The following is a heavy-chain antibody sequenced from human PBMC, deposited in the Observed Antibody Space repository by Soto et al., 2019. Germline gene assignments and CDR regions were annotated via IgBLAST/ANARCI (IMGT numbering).Heavy chain of an antibody. CDR1: EFMFSAYL. CDR2: INEDGSGE. CDR3: ARGVGGVLVAGSDH. V-gene: IGHV3-7*01. Sequence: GGSLRLSCAASEFMFSAYLMSWVRQAPGKGLEGVANINEDGSGEYYPDSVKGGLAISRDNTKNLLFLQMNSLRAEDTAVYYCARGVGGVLVAGSDHWGQGTQDTVSP. J-gene: IGHJ4*02. D-gene: IGHD6-19*01.